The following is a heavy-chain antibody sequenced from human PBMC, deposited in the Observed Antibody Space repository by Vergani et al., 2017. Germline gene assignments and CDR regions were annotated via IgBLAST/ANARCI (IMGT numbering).Heavy chain of an antibody. J-gene: IGHJ2*01. V-gene: IGHV1-18*04. CDR2: ISAYNGNT. D-gene: IGHD2-2*01. CDR1: GYTFIGYG. CDR3: ARDRGRYSSSWYFDL. Sequence: QVQLVQSGAEVKKPGASVKVSCKASGYTFIGYGISWVRQAPGQGLEWMGWISAYNGNTNYAQKLQGGVTMTTETSTTTAYMELRSLRSDDTAVYYCARDRGRYSSSWYFDLWGRGTLVTVSS.